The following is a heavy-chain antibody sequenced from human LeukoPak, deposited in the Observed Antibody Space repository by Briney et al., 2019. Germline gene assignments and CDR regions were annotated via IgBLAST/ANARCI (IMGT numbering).Heavy chain of an antibody. J-gene: IGHJ4*02. V-gene: IGHV4-34*01. D-gene: IGHD6-6*01. CDR1: GGSFSGYY. CDR3: AGDRYSSSLDY. Sequence: PSETLSLTCAVYGGSFSGYYWSWIRQPPGKGLEWIGEINHSGSTNYNPSLKSRVTISVDTSKNQFSLKLSSVTAADTAVYYCAGDRYSSSLDYWGQGTLVTVSS. CDR2: INHSGST.